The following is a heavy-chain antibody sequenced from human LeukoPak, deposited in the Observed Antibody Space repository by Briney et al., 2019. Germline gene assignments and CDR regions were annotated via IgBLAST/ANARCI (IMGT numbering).Heavy chain of an antibody. CDR1: GFTFSSFA. Sequence: GGSLRLSCAASGFTFSSFAMSWVRQAPGKGLEWVSAISGSGGSTYYADSVKGRFTISRDNSKNTLYLQMNSLRAEDTAVYYCAKGGVVPAAPYNWFDPWGQGTLVTVSS. CDR3: AKGGVVPAAPYNWFDP. D-gene: IGHD2-2*01. J-gene: IGHJ5*02. CDR2: ISGSGGST. V-gene: IGHV3-23*01.